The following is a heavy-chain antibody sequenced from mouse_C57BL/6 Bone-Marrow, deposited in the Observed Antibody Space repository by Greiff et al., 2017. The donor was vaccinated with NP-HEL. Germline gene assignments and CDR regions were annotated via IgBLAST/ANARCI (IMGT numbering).Heavy chain of an antibody. V-gene: IGHV1-26*01. CDR2: INPNNGGT. CDR3: ARFGDY. CDR1: GYTFTDYY. J-gene: IGHJ4*01. Sequence: VQLQQSGPELVKPGASVKISCKASGYTFTDYYMNWVKQSHGKSLEWIGDINPNNGGTSYNQKFKGKATLTVDKSSSTAYMELRSLTSEDSAVYYCARFGDYWGQGTSVTVSS.